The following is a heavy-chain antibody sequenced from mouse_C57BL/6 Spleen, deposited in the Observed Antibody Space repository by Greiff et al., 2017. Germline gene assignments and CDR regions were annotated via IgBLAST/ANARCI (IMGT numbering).Heavy chain of an antibody. J-gene: IGHJ2*01. CDR2: INPGSGGT. CDR3: ARPGYFDY. V-gene: IGHV1-54*01. Sequence: VQLQQSGAELVRPGTSVKVSCKASGYAFTNYLIEWVKQRPGQGLEWIGVINPGSGGTTYNEKFKGKATLTADKSSSTAYMQLSSLTSEDSAVYFCARPGYFDYWGQGTTLTVSS. CDR1: GYAFTNYL.